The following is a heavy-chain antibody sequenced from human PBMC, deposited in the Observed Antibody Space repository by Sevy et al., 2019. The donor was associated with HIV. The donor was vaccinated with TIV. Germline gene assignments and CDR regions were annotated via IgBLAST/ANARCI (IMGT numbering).Heavy chain of an antibody. Sequence: ASVKVSCKASGYTFTSYGISWVRQAPGQGLEWMGWISAYNGNTNYAQKLQGRVTMTTDTSTSTAYMELRSLRSDDTAVYYCARDRAYYDSSGPTGYWGQGTLVTVSS. V-gene: IGHV1-18*04. CDR2: ISAYNGNT. J-gene: IGHJ4*02. D-gene: IGHD3-22*01. CDR3: ARDRAYYDSSGPTGY. CDR1: GYTFTSYG.